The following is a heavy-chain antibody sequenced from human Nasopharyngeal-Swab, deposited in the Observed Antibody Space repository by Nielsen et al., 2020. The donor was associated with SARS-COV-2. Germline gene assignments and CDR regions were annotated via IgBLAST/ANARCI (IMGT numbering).Heavy chain of an antibody. CDR3: ARLVLWVDDYYGSGSYADY. J-gene: IGHJ4*02. V-gene: IGHV4-39*01. Sequence: WIRQPPGKGLEWIGSIYYSGSTYYNPSLKSRVTISVNTSKNQFFLKLNSVTAADTAVYYCARLVLWVDDYYGSGSYADYWGQGTLVTVSS. CDR2: IYYSGST. D-gene: IGHD3-10*01.